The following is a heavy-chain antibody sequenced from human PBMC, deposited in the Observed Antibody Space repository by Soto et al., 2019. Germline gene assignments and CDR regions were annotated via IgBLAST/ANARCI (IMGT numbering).Heavy chain of an antibody. V-gene: IGHV3-74*01. CDR3: SGISTTGKSFDY. CDR2: IISDGSST. Sequence: PGGSLRLSCAASGFTYSSYWMHWVRQAPGRGLVWVSRIISDGSSTSYADSVKGRFTISRDNAKNTLYLQMNSLRADDTAVYYCSGISTTGKSFDYWGQGTLVTVSS. D-gene: IGHD1-1*01. J-gene: IGHJ4*02. CDR1: GFTYSSYW.